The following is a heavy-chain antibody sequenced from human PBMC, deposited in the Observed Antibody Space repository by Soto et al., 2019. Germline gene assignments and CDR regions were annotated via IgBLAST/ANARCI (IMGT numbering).Heavy chain of an antibody. CDR2: IYHSGST. CDR3: AREIVVVPAANNWFDP. CDR1: SGSISSSNW. Sequence: SETLSLTCAVSSGSISSSNWWSWVRQPPGKGLEWIGEIYHSGSTNYNPSLKSRVTISVDKSKNQFSLKLSSVTAAGTAVYYCAREIVVVPAANNWFDPWGQGTLVTVSS. V-gene: IGHV4-4*02. D-gene: IGHD2-2*01. J-gene: IGHJ5*02.